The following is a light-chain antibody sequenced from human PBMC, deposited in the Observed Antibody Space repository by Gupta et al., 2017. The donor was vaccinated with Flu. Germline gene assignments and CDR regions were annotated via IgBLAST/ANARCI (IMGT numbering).Light chain of an antibody. CDR1: SSYVGAYNY. J-gene: IGLJ1*01. CDR3: SSLTSRNIYV. Sequence: QSAPTQPASVSGSPGQSITISCTGTSSYVGAYNYVSWFQHHPGKAPKLIIYEVTNRPSGVSNRFSGSKSGNSASLTISGLQAEDEADYYCSSLTSRNIYVFGTGTKVTVL. CDR2: EVT. V-gene: IGLV2-14*01.